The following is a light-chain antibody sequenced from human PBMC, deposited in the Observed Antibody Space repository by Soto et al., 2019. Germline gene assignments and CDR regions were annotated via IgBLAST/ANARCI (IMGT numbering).Light chain of an antibody. V-gene: IGLV2-23*01. CDR3: CSFAHSSTVV. CDR1: SSDVGSYNL. Sequence: QSVLTQPASMSGSPGQSITISCTGTSSDVGSYNLVSWYQQHPGKAPKLMIYEGSKRPSGVSNRFSGSKSGNTASLTISGLQAEDEADYYCCSFAHSSTVVFGGGTKLTVL. CDR2: EGS. J-gene: IGLJ2*01.